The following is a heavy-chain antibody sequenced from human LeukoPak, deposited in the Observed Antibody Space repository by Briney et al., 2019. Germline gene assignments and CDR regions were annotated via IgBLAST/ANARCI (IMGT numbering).Heavy chain of an antibody. CDR3: AASREFLPDYFYS. D-gene: IGHD2-21*01. CDR1: GFTFSSYA. CDR2: ISNSGGST. V-gene: IGHV3-23*01. Sequence: PGGSLRLSCAASGFTFSSYAMNWVRQAPGKGLEWVSGISNSGGSTYYADSVKGRFTISRDNSKNTLYLQMNSLRAEDTAVYYCAASREFLPDYFYSWGQGTLVTVSS. J-gene: IGHJ4*02.